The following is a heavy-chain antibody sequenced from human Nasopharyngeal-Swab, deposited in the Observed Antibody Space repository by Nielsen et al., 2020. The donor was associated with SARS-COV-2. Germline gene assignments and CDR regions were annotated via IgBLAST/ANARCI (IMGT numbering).Heavy chain of an antibody. D-gene: IGHD6-19*01. Sequence: ASVKVSCKASGYTFTSYYMHWVRQAPGQGLEWMGIINPSGGSTSYAQKLQGRVTMTTDTSTSTAYMELRSLRSDDTAVYYCARDQAVAGTIAKGYFDYWGQGPLVTVSS. V-gene: IGHV1-46*01. CDR1: GYTFTSYY. J-gene: IGHJ4*02. CDR3: ARDQAVAGTIAKGYFDY. CDR2: INPSGGST.